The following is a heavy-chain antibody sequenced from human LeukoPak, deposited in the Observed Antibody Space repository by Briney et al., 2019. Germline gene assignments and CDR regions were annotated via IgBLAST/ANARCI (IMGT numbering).Heavy chain of an antibody. V-gene: IGHV3-30*03. CDR1: GFTFSSYG. Sequence: GGSLRLSCAASGFTFSSYGMHWVRQAPGKGLEWVAVISYVGSNKYYADSVKGRFTISRDNSKNTLYLQMSNLRAEDTAVYFCARGGGLDVWGQGATVTVSS. D-gene: IGHD3-16*01. CDR2: ISYVGSNK. J-gene: IGHJ6*02. CDR3: ARGGGLDV.